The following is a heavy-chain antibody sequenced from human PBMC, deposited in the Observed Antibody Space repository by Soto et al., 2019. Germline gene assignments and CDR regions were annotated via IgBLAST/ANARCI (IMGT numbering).Heavy chain of an antibody. D-gene: IGHD2-2*03. V-gene: IGHV4-39*01. J-gene: IGHJ5*02. Sequence: SETLSLTCTASGGSISSSSYYWGWIRQPPGKGQEWIGSIYYSGSTYYNPSLKSRVTISVDTSKNQFSLKLSSVTAADTAVYYFACGYCSSTSCFTSWFDPWGQGTLVTVSS. CDR1: GGSISSSSYY. CDR2: IYYSGST. CDR3: ACGYCSSTSCFTSWFDP.